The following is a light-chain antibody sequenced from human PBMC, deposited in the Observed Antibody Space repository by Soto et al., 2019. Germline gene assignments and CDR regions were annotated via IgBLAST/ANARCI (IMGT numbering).Light chain of an antibody. CDR3: QDYYSSWT. Sequence: VMTQSPDSLAVSLGERSTINCKSSQSVLYSSNNKNYLAWYQQKPGQPPKLLIDWASIRASGVPDRFSGSGSGTDFTLTISSLQAEDVGIYYCQDYYSSWTFGQGTKVDIK. V-gene: IGKV4-1*01. J-gene: IGKJ1*01. CDR2: WAS. CDR1: QSVLYSSNNKNY.